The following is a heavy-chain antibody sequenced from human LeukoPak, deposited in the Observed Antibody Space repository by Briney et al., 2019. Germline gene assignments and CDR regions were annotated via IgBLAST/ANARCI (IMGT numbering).Heavy chain of an antibody. Sequence: GGSLRLSCAASGFTFSSSWMSWVRQAPGRGLEWVASINQAGSQIHYVDSVKGRFTISRDNAKNSLYLQMNSLRVEDTAVYYCAKVAKYYYGSETYYFFEHWGQGTPVTASS. CDR3: AKVAKYYYGSETYYFFEH. CDR1: GFTFSSSW. J-gene: IGHJ4*02. D-gene: IGHD3-10*01. CDR2: INQAGSQI. V-gene: IGHV3-7*01.